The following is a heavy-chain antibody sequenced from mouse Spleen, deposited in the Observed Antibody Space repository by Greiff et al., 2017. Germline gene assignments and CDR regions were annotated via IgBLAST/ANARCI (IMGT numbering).Heavy chain of an antibody. V-gene: IGHV2-4-1*01. Sequence: VQLVESGPGLVAPAQSLSITCTVSGFSLTNYAVHWVRQSPGKGLEWLGVIWSDGSTDYNAAFISRLSISKDNSKSQVFFKMNSLQADDTAIYYCARSWGDWYFDVWGAGTTVTVSS. CDR2: IWSDGST. CDR3: ARSWGDWYFDV. CDR1: GFSLTNYA. J-gene: IGHJ1*01.